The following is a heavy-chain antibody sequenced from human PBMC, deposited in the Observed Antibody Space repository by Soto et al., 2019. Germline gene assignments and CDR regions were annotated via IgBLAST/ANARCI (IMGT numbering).Heavy chain of an antibody. CDR3: ARRRYENYYGMDV. CDR1: GGTFSSYT. Sequence: QVQLVQSGAEVKKPGSSVKVSCKASGGTFSSYTISWVRQAPGQGLEWMGRIIPILGIANYAQKFQGRVTITADKSTSTAYMELSSLRSEDTAVYYCARRRYENYYGMDVWGQGTTVTVSS. D-gene: IGHD5-12*01. CDR2: IIPILGIA. V-gene: IGHV1-69*02. J-gene: IGHJ6*02.